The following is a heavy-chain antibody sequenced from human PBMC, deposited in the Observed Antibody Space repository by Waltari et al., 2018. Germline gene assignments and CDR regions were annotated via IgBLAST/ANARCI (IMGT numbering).Heavy chain of an antibody. J-gene: IGHJ4*02. CDR2: INKDGRDK. CDR1: GFTFKNYW. CDR3: ARDVPNGYFDY. Sequence: EVHLVQSGGGLIQPGGSLRLSCGVSGFTFKNYWMTWVRQAPGKGLEWVANINKDGRDKNYVDSVEGRFTSSRDNAQNSVYLQMNSLRAEDTAVYYCARDVPNGYFDYWGSGTLVTVSS. D-gene: IGHD1-1*01. V-gene: IGHV3-7*01.